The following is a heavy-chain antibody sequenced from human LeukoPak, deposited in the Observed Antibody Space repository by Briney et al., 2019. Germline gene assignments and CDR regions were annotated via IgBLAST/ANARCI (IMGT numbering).Heavy chain of an antibody. CDR2: IYPGDSDT. D-gene: IGHD2-2*02. Sequence: KHGESLKISCKGSGYSFTSYWIGWVRQMPGKGLEWMGIIYPGDSDTRYSPSFQGQVTISADKSIGTAYLQWSSLKASDTAVYYCASFLGYCSSTSCYNRYFDYWGQGTLVTVSS. CDR3: ASFLGYCSSTSCYNRYFDY. J-gene: IGHJ4*02. CDR1: GYSFTSYW. V-gene: IGHV5-51*01.